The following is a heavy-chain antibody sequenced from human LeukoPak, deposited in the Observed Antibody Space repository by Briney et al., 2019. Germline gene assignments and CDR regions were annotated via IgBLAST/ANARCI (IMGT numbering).Heavy chain of an antibody. CDR1: GFTFSSYA. V-gene: IGHV3-23*01. J-gene: IGHJ4*02. CDR3: AKADHYYDILTGYASWDY. Sequence: GGSLRLSCAASGFTFSSYAMSWVRQAPGKGLEWVSAISGSGGSTYYADSVKGRFTISRDNSKNTLYLQMNSLRAEDTAVYYCAKADHYYDILTGYASWDYWGQGTLVTVSS. D-gene: IGHD3-9*01. CDR2: ISGSGGST.